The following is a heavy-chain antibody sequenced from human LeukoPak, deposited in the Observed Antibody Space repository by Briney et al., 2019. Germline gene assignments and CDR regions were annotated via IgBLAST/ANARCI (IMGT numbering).Heavy chain of an antibody. J-gene: IGHJ4*02. V-gene: IGHV4-59*08. CDR1: GRSISSYH. CDR2: ISYSGST. CDR3: ARHLDYYGSGTYEF. Sequence: SETLSLTCTVSGRSISSYHWSWIRQPPGKGPEWVGYISYSGSTNFNPSLKSRVTISVDTPKNQFSLRLSSVTAADTAVYYCARHLDYYGSGTYEFWGQGTLVTVSS. D-gene: IGHD3-10*01.